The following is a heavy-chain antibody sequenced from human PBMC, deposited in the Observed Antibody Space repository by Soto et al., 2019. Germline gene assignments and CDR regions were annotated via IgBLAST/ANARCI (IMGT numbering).Heavy chain of an antibody. V-gene: IGHV3-23*04. CDR2: VSAAGGTT. CDR3: AKDRVAGGLDY. D-gene: IGHD1-26*01. CDR1: GFTFSNYS. J-gene: IGHJ4*02. Sequence: DVQLVESGGGLVQPGGSLRLSCAASGFTFSNYSMSWVRQAPGKGLEWVSLVSAAGGTTYYMDSVKGRFTVSRDNSRNTVYLQMSSLRADDTAVYYCAKDRVAGGLDYWGQGTLVTVSS.